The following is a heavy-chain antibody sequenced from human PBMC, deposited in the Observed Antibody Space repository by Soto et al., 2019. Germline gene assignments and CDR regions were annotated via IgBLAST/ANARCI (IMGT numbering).Heavy chain of an antibody. J-gene: IGHJ3*02. V-gene: IGHV4-59*01. CDR1: GGSISSYY. Sequence: SETLSLTCTVSGGSISSYYWSWIRQPPGKGLEWIRYIYYSGSTNYNPSLKSRVTISVDTSKNQFSLKLSFVTAADTAVYYCARALILTGYYIHDAFDIWGQGTMVTVSS. CDR2: IYYSGST. CDR3: ARALILTGYYIHDAFDI. D-gene: IGHD3-9*01.